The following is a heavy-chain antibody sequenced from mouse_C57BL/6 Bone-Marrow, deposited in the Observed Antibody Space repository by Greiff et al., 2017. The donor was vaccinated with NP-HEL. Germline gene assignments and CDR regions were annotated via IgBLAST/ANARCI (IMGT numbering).Heavy chain of an antibody. CDR2: INPYNGGT. V-gene: IGHV1-19*01. D-gene: IGHD1-1*01. CDR1: GYTFTDYY. CDR3: ARTYYGSSYDWFAY. J-gene: IGHJ3*01. Sequence: VHVKQSGPVLVKPGASVKMSCKASGYTFTDYYMNWVKQSHGKSLEWIGVINPYNGGTSYNQKFKGKATLTVDKSSSTAYMELNSLTSEDSAVYYGARTYYGSSYDWFAYWGQGTLVTVSA.